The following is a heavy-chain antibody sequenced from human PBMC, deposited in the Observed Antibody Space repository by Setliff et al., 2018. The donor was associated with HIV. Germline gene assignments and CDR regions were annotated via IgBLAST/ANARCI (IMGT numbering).Heavy chain of an antibody. V-gene: IGHV4-38-2*02. J-gene: IGHJ6*02. Sequence: PSETLSLTCIVSGYSISGYYWGWIRQPPGKGLEWIGNIYHSGNTYYNPSLKSRVTISVDTSKNQFSLKLSSVTAADTAVYFCARDPGYFDWLRSYRHYYGMDVWGQGTTVTVSS. D-gene: IGHD3-9*01. CDR2: IYHSGNT. CDR3: ARDPGYFDWLRSYRHYYGMDV. CDR1: GYSISGYY.